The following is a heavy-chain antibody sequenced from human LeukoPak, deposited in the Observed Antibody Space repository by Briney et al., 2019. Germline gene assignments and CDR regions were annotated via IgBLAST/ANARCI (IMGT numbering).Heavy chain of an antibody. J-gene: IGHJ4*02. D-gene: IGHD5-18*01. CDR2: ISGSGGST. Sequence: GGSLRLSCAASGFTFSSYAMSWVRQAPGKGLEWVSAISGSGGSTYYADSVKGRFTISRDNSKNALYLQMNSLRPEDTAVYYCAKDEDTAILVDWGQGTLVTVSS. CDR1: GFTFSSYA. V-gene: IGHV3-23*01. CDR3: AKDEDTAILVD.